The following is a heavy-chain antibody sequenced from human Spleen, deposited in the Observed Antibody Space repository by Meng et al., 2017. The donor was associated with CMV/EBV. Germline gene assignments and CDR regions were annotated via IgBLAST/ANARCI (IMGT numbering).Heavy chain of an antibody. D-gene: IGHD7-27*01. J-gene: IGHJ6*02. CDR2: INHSGST. Sequence: SETLSLTCAVYGGSFSGYYWSWIRQPPGKGLEWIGEINHSGSTNYNPSLKSRVTISVDTSKSQFSLKLSSVTAADTAVYYCARVWAGWGWGVNYFYGMDVWGQGATVTVSS. CDR3: ARVWAGWGWGVNYFYGMDV. V-gene: IGHV4-34*01. CDR1: GGSFSGYY.